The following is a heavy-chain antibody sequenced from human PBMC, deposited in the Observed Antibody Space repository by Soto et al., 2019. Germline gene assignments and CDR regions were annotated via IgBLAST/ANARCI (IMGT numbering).Heavy chain of an antibody. V-gene: IGHV4-31*03. CDR1: GGSISSGGYY. CDR2: IYYSGST. CDR3: ARSLSRGGEFNWFGP. D-gene: IGHD3-16*01. J-gene: IGHJ5*02. Sequence: QVQLQESGPGLVKPSQTLSLTCTVSGGSISSGGYYWSWIRQHSGKGLEWIGYIYYSGSTYYNPSLKSRVTISVDTSKNQFSLKLSSVTAADTAVYYCARSLSRGGEFNWFGPWGQGTLVTVSS.